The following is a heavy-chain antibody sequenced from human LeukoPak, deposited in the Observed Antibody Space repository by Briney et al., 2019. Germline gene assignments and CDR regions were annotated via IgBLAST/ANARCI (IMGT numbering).Heavy chain of an antibody. CDR2: MSSSSSYI. CDR3: ARDEAVIVGATTDDYYYYMDV. D-gene: IGHD1-26*01. Sequence: PGGSLRLSCAASGFTFSSYSMNWVRQAPGKGLEWVSSMSSSSSYIYYADSVKGRFTISRDNAKNSLYLQMNSLRAEDTAVYYCARDEAVIVGATTDDYYYYMDVWGKGTTVTVSS. CDR1: GFTFSSYS. V-gene: IGHV3-21*01. J-gene: IGHJ6*03.